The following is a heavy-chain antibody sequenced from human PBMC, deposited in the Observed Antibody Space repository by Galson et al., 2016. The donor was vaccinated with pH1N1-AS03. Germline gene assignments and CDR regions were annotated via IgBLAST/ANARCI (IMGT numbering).Heavy chain of an antibody. V-gene: IGHV4-39*01. CDR2: IYYSGNS. CDR1: GGSISSRDHY. Sequence: TLSLTCTVSGGSISSRDHYWVWIRQTPRKGLEWIGHIYYSGNSYYNPSLKSRVNFSVDTSKNQFSLKLASVTAADTAVYYCAKTVFTDAFDIWSPGTRVSVSS. CDR3: AKTVFTDAFDI. J-gene: IGHJ3*02. D-gene: IGHD4-11*01.